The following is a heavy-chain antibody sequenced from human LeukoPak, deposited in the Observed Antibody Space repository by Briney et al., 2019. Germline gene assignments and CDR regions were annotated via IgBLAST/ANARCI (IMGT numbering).Heavy chain of an antibody. CDR3: ARGLGGASYYMDV. CDR2: VDTSGDT. D-gene: IGHD3-16*01. J-gene: IGHJ6*03. Sequence: SETLSLTCTVSGGSLSTFYWSWVRQPAGKGPEWIGRVDTSGDTHYNPSLKSRATMSLDTSKKQFSLKLNSVAVADTAVYYCARGLGGASYYMDVWGKGTTVTVSS. CDR1: GGSLSTFY. V-gene: IGHV4-4*07.